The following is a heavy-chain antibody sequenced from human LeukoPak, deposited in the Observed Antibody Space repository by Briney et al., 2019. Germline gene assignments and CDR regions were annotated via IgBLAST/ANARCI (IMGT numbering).Heavy chain of an antibody. V-gene: IGHV3-30-3*01. CDR1: GFTFSSYA. D-gene: IGHD3-10*01. CDR2: ISYDGSNK. Sequence: PGGSLRLSCAASGFTFSSYAMHWVRQAPGKGLEWVAVISYDGSNKYYADSVKGRFTISRDNSKNTLYLQMNSLRAEDTAVYYCASNYYGSGSYYFDYWGQGTLVTVSS. J-gene: IGHJ4*02. CDR3: ASNYYGSGSYYFDY.